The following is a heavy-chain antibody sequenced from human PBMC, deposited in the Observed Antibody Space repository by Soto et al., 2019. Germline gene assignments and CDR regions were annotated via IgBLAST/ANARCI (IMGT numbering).Heavy chain of an antibody. D-gene: IGHD5-12*01. CDR2: IKQDGSEK. Sequence: PGGSLRLSCAASGFTFSSYWMSWVRQAPGKGLEWVANIKQDGSEKYYVDSVKGRFTISRDNAKNSLYLQMNSLRAEDTAVYYCAREGILWEGGYLLLSGMEVWGQGTTVTV. V-gene: IGHV3-7*03. CDR1: GFTFSSYW. J-gene: IGHJ6*02. CDR3: AREGILWEGGYLLLSGMEV.